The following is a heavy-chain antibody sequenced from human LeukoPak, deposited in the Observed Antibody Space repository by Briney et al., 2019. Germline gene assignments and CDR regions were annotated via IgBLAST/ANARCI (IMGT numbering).Heavy chain of an antibody. CDR1: GYSISSGYH. CDR3: GRLDGLILYYHYMDV. J-gene: IGHJ6*03. D-gene: IGHD1-1*01. V-gene: IGHV4-38-2*02. Sequence: SETLSLTCNVSGYSISSGYHWGWIRQPPGKGLEWIGAIYHTGNAFYNPSLKSRVTISMSTSKNQFSLRLTSVTAADTAVYYCGRLDGLILYYHYMDVWGKGTTVTVSS. CDR2: IYHTGNA.